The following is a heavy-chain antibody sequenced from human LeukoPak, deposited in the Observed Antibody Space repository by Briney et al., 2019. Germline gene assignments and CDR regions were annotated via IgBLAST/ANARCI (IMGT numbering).Heavy chain of an antibody. V-gene: IGHV4-59*01. CDR2: IYYSGRT. CDR1: GGSISSYY. Sequence: PSETLSLTCTVSGGSISSYYWSWIRQPPGKGLEWIGYIYYSGRTSYNPSLRSRVTISVDTSNNQFSLKVNSVTAADTAVYYCARDQDGRFDPWGQGTLVTVSS. J-gene: IGHJ5*02. CDR3: ARDQDGRFDP.